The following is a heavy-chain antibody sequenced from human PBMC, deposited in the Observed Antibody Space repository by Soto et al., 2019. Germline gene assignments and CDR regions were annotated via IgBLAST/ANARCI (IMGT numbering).Heavy chain of an antibody. CDR1: GGSISSYY. CDR3: ARSRFYDTPYDY. V-gene: IGHV4-59*01. Sequence: ASETLSLTCTVSGGSISSYYWSWIRQPPGKGLEWIGYIYYSGSTNYNPSLKSRVTISVDTSKNQFSLKLSSVTAADTAVYYCARSRFYDTPYDYWGQGTLVTVSS. J-gene: IGHJ4*02. CDR2: IYYSGST. D-gene: IGHD3-22*01.